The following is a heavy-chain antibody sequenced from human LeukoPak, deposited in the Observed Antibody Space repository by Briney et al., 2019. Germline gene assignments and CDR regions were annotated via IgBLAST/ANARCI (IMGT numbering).Heavy chain of an antibody. CDR2: LSSNGACV. V-gene: IGHV3-21*06. CDR3: ARGSADMIIVARLDY. J-gene: IGHJ4*01. D-gene: IGHD3-22*01. Sequence: GGSLTLSCVASGLTLRGHSMTWVRQAPGEGLEWVSSLSSNGACVYYADSLRGRFTTSRDNAKNSLYLQLNSLSAEDTGVYYCARGSADMIIVARLDYWGHGTLVTVSP. CDR1: GLTLRGHS.